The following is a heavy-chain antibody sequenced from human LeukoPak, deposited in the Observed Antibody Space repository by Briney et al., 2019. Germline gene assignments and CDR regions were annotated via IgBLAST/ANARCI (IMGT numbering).Heavy chain of an antibody. D-gene: IGHD2/OR15-2a*01. J-gene: IGHJ4*02. CDR3: VKAYFRGFDQ. CDR1: GFTFNSYG. CDR2: ISNDGKLT. V-gene: IGHV3-30*18. Sequence: PGGSLRLSCAASGFTFNSYGMHWVRRAPGKGLEWVAAISNDGKLTYYEDSVRGRFTISRDNSKNTVHVQMNSLRTEDTAVYHCVKAYFRGFDQWGQGTLVIVSS.